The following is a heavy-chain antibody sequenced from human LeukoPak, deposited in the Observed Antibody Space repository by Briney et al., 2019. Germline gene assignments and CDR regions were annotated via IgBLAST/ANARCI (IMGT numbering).Heavy chain of an antibody. CDR1: GFTFSSYW. Sequence: QAGGSLRLSCAASGFTFSSYWMSWVRQAPGKGLEWVANIKQDGSEKYYVDSVKGRFTISRDNAKNSLYLQMNSLRAEDTAVYYRAREGSSWYWNWFDPWGQGTLVTVSS. J-gene: IGHJ5*02. D-gene: IGHD6-13*01. CDR3: AREGSSWYWNWFDP. V-gene: IGHV3-7*01. CDR2: IKQDGSEK.